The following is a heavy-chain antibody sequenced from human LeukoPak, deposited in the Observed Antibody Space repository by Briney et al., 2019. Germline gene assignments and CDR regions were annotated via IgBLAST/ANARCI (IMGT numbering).Heavy chain of an antibody. CDR1: GFTFSSYS. CDR3: ARGTQYYYGSGSLLNY. D-gene: IGHD3-10*01. Sequence: GGSLRLSCAASGFTFSSYSMNWVRQAPGKGLEWVSYISSSSSTIYYADSVKGRFTISRDNAKNSLYLQMNSLRAEDTAVYYCARGTQYYYGSGSLLNYWGQGTLVTVSS. V-gene: IGHV3-48*01. CDR2: ISSSSSTI. J-gene: IGHJ4*02.